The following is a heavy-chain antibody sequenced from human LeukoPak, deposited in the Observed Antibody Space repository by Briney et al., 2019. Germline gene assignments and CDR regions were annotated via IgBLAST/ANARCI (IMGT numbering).Heavy chain of an antibody. J-gene: IGHJ4*02. D-gene: IGHD3-22*01. V-gene: IGHV1-2*02. Sequence: ASVKVSCKASGYTFTGYYMNWVRQAAGQGLEWMGWINPNSGGTNYAQKFQGRVTMTRDTSISTAYMELSRLRSDDTAVYYCARDLYDSSGYDFDYWGQGTLVTVSS. CDR2: INPNSGGT. CDR1: GYTFTGYY. CDR3: ARDLYDSSGYDFDY.